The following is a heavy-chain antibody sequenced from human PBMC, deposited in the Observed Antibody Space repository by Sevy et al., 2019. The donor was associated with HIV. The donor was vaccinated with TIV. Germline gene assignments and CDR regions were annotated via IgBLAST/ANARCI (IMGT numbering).Heavy chain of an antibody. Sequence: GGPLRLSCAASGFTFSSYWMHWVRQAPGKGLVWVSRINSDGSSTSYADSVKGRFTISRDNAKNTLYLQMNSLRAEDTAVYYCARGNLVRFLEWTDYYYYYGMDVWGQGTTVTVSS. J-gene: IGHJ6*02. D-gene: IGHD3-3*01. V-gene: IGHV3-74*01. CDR3: ARGNLVRFLEWTDYYYYYGMDV. CDR2: INSDGSST. CDR1: GFTFSSYW.